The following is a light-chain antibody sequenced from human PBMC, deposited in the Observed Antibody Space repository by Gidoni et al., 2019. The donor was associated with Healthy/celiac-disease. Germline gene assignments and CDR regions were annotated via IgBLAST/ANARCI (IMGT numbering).Light chain of an antibody. J-gene: IGKJ1*01. CDR3: QQYGSSSWT. CDR2: GAS. Sequence: DIVSTPSPGALSVSPGERATLSCRARQSVSRSYLTWYQQKPGQAPRLLIYGASRRATGIPDRFSGGGSRTDFTLTISRLEPEDFAVYYCQQYGSSSWTFGQGTKVEIK. CDR1: QSVSRSY. V-gene: IGKV3-20*01.